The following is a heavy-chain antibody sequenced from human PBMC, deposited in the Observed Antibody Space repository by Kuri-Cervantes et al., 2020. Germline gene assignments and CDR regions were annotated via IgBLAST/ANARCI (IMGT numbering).Heavy chain of an antibody. J-gene: IGHJ6*03. Sequence: GESLKISCAASGFTFSSYAMHWVRQAPGKGLEWVSYISSSGSAIYYADSVKGRFTISRDNAKNSLYLQMNSLRAEDTAVYYCARGARYYYMDVWGKGTTVTVSS. CDR1: GFTFSSYA. V-gene: IGHV3-48*04. CDR2: ISSSGSAI. CDR3: ARGARYYYMDV.